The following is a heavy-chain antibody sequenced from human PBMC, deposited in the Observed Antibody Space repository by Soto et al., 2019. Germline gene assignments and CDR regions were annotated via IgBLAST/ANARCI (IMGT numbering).Heavy chain of an antibody. Sequence: SETLSLTCTVSGGSVSGGSDYWSWIRQPPGKGLEWIGYIYYSGSTNYNPSLKSRVTISVDTSASTAYMELSSLRSEDTAVYYCARDNWVEGFYFDYWGQGTLVTVSS. V-gene: IGHV4-61*01. J-gene: IGHJ4*02. CDR2: IYYSGST. D-gene: IGHD1-1*01. CDR1: GGSVSGGSDY. CDR3: ARDNWVEGFYFDY.